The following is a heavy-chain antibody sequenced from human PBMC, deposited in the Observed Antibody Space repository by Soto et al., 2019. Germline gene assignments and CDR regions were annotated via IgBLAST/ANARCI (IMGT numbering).Heavy chain of an antibody. J-gene: IGHJ4*02. V-gene: IGHV3-23*01. CDR3: AKGGSYYDFSTGYYASTYYFDH. CDR2: LNSGGST. D-gene: IGHD3-3*01. CDR1: GFIFSDYA. Sequence: EVQLLESGGGLVQPGGSLRLSCAASGFIFSDYAMSWVRQAPGKGLEWVSTLNSGGSTYYADSVKGRFTISRDHSKNTLYLQVNSLSAEDTAVYYCAKGGSYYDFSTGYYASTYYFDHWGQGTLVTVSS.